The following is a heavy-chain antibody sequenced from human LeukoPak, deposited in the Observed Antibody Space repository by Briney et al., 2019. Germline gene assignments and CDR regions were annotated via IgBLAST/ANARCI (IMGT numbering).Heavy chain of an antibody. D-gene: IGHD3-10*01. V-gene: IGHV4-39*01. CDR3: GRPMVRGALDY. CDR1: GGSISSSSYY. Sequence: KPSETLSLTCTVSGGSISSSSYYWGWIRQPPGKGLEWIGSIYYSGSTYYNPSLKSRVTISVDTSKNQFSLKLSSVTAADTAVYYCGRPMVRGALDYWGQGTLVTVSS. J-gene: IGHJ4*02. CDR2: IYYSGST.